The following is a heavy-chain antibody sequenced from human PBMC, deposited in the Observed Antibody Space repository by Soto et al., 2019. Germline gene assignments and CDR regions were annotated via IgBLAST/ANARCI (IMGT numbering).Heavy chain of an antibody. CDR2: INSDGSST. CDR3: SRGLGGSDDY. D-gene: IGHD2-15*01. V-gene: IGHV3-74*01. Sequence: GGFLMLSCASSGFAFSSSCMHSARQAPGKGLVWVSRINSDGSSTNHADSVKGRFTIFRDNAKNTLYLEMNSLRAEDTAVYFCSRGLGGSDDYWGQGTLVNVSS. CDR1: GFAFSSSC. J-gene: IGHJ4*02.